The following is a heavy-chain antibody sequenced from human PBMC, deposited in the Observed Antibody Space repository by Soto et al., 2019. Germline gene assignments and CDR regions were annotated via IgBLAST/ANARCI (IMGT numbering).Heavy chain of an antibody. V-gene: IGHV4-34*01. J-gene: IGHJ2*01. D-gene: IGHD3-9*01. CDR2: INDRGSI. CDR1: GGSFSGDY. Sequence: QVQLQQWGAGPLRPLETLSLTCGVSGGSFSGDYWAWIRQSPGKGLEWIGEINDRGSINYNPSLKSRVSMSVGTSKNHYSLKLRSVTAADTAVYYCARASHDIVTGPPGVWSFDLWGRGTLVTVSS. CDR3: ARASHDIVTGPPGVWSFDL.